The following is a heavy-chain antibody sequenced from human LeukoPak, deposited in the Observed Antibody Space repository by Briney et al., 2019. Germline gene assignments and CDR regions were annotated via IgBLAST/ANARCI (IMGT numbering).Heavy chain of an antibody. CDR2: IWYDGSNK. V-gene: IGHV3-33*01. D-gene: IGHD2-15*01. CDR1: GFTFSSYG. J-gene: IGHJ6*02. CDR3: ARTPGEYCSGGSCYSRYDYYYGMDV. Sequence: PGGSLRLSCAASGFTFSSYGMHWVRQAPGKGLEWVAVIWYDGSNKYYADSVKGRFTISRDNSKNTLYLQMNSLRAEDTAVYYCARTPGEYCSGGSCYSRYDYYYGMDVWGQGTTVTVSS.